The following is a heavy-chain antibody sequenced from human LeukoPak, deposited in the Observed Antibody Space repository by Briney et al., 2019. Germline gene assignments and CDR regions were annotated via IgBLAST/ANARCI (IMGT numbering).Heavy chain of an antibody. V-gene: IGHV1-2*02. CDR1: GYSFTGHY. D-gene: IGHD6-6*01. CDR2: INPNSGGT. J-gene: IGHJ5*02. Sequence: ASVKVSCKASGYSFTGHYMHWVRQAPGQGLGWMGWINPNSGGTNYAQKFQGRVTMTRDTSISTAYMELSRLRSDDTAVYYCARAGIAARPGGWFDPWGQGTLVTVSS. CDR3: ARAGIAARPGGWFDP.